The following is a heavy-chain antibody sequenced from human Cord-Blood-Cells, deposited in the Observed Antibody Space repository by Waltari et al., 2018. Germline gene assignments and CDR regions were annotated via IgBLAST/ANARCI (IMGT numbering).Heavy chain of an antibody. CDR3: ARGGYSGYDYFDY. CDR2: ISYDGSNK. CDR1: GFTFSSYA. V-gene: IGHV3-30-3*01. D-gene: IGHD5-12*01. Sequence: QVQLVESGGGVVQPGRSLRLSCAASGFTFSSYAMHWVRQAPGKGVEWVAVISYDGSNKYYADSGKGRFTISRDNSKNTLYLQMNSLRAEDTAVYYCARGGYSGYDYFDYWGQGTLVTVSS. J-gene: IGHJ4*02.